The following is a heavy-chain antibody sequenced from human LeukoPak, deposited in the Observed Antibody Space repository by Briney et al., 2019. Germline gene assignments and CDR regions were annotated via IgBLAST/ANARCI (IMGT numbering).Heavy chain of an antibody. CDR3: AKVGFYRTYYYDSSGYYDSDY. D-gene: IGHD3-22*01. J-gene: IGHJ4*02. CDR2: ISGSGGST. CDR1: GFTFSSYA. Sequence: QPGGSLRLSCAASGFTFSSYAMRWVRQAPGKGLEWVSAISGSGGSTYYADSVKGRFTISRDNSKNTLYLQMNSLRAEDTAVYYCAKVGFYRTYYYDSSGYYDSDYWGQGTLVTVSS. V-gene: IGHV3-23*01.